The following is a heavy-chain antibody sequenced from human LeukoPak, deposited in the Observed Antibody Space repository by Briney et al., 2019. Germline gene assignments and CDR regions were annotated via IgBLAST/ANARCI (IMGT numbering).Heavy chain of an antibody. CDR2: INYKGRT. Sequence: SETLSLTCTVSGGSIDTYCWSWIRQSPGKGLEWIGYINYKGRTNNNPSLKSRVTISVDTSKNQFSLKLNSVTAADTAVYYCARDGGAVVTGDAFDIWGQGTMVTVSS. V-gene: IGHV4-59*01. J-gene: IGHJ3*02. CDR3: ARDGGAVVTGDAFDI. D-gene: IGHD2-21*02. CDR1: GGSIDTYC.